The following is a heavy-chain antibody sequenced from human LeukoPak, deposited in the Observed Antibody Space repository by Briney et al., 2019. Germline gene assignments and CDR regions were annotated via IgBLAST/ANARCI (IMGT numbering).Heavy chain of an antibody. D-gene: IGHD2/OR15-2a*01. CDR1: GFTFSRFA. CDR3: ARELNIAKDSDY. J-gene: IGHJ4*02. V-gene: IGHV3-30-3*01. CDR2: VSYDGSNK. Sequence: GGSLRLSCAASGFTFSRFAMHWVRQAPGKGLEWVAVVSYDGSNKYYADSVKGRFSISRDSSKNTLYLQMNSLRAEGTAVYYCARELNIAKDSDYWGQGTLVTVSS.